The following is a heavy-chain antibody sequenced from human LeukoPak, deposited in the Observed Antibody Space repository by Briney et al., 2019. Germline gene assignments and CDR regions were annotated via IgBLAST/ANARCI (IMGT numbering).Heavy chain of an antibody. J-gene: IGHJ4*02. D-gene: IGHD3-10*01. CDR2: FDPEDGET. CDR1: GYTLTELS. V-gene: IGHV1-24*01. CDR3: ATDLVLDVYYYGSGSSIRGNDY. Sequence: ASVKVSCKVSGYTLTELSMHWVRQAPGKGLEWMGGFDPEDGETIYARKFQGRVTMTEDTSTDTAYMELSSLRSEDTAVYYCATDLVLDVYYYGSGSSIRGNDYWGQGTLVTVSS.